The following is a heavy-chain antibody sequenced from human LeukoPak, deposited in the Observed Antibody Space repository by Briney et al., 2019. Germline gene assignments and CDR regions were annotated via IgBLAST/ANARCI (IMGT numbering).Heavy chain of an antibody. J-gene: IGHJ4*02. CDR1: GGSISSDY. CDR3: ARYLGPPGTFSLDY. Sequence: SETLSLTCTVSGGSISSDYWTWIRQPPGKGLEWIGYIYYSGSTNYNPSLKSRVTMSVDTSKNQFSLKLTSVTAAASAVYYCARYLGPPGTFSLDYWGQGTLVTVSS. D-gene: IGHD2-2*01. V-gene: IGHV4-59*01. CDR2: IYYSGST.